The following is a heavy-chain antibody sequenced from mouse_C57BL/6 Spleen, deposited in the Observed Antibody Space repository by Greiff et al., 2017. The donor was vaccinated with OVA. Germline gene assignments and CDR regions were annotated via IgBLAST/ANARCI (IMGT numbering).Heavy chain of an antibody. Sequence: QVQLQQPGAELVMPGASVKLSCKASGYTFTSYWMHWVKQRPGQGLEWIGEIDPSDSYTNYNQKFKGKSTLTVDKSSSTAYMQLSSLTSEDSAVYYCARYYYGNYGVDYWGQGTSVTVSS. CDR2: IDPSDSYT. J-gene: IGHJ4*01. CDR3: ARYYYGNYGVDY. V-gene: IGHV1-69*01. D-gene: IGHD2-1*01. CDR1: GYTFTSYW.